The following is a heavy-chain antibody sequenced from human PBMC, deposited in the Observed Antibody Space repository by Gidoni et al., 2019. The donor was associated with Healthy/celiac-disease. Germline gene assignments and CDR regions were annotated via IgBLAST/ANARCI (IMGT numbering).Heavy chain of an antibody. Sequence: QVQLQESGPGLVKPSETLSLTCTVSGGSISSYYWSWIRQPPGKGLEWIGYIYYSGSTNYNPSLKSRVTISVDTSKNQFSLKLSSVTAADTAVYYCARSEPAAAALFDYWGQGTLVTVSS. J-gene: IGHJ4*02. CDR3: ARSEPAAAALFDY. V-gene: IGHV4-59*08. D-gene: IGHD6-13*01. CDR2: IYYSGST. CDR1: GGSISSYY.